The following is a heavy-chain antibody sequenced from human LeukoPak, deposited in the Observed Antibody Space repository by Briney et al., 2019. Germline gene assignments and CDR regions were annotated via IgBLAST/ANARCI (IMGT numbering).Heavy chain of an antibody. Sequence: SETLSLTCTVSGGSISSYYWSWIRQPPGKGLEWIGYIYYSGSTNYNPSLKSRVTISVDTSKNQFSLKLSSVTAADTAVYYCARKSIAVAGTVGYYYGMDVWGQGTTVTVSS. CDR1: GGSISSYY. CDR2: IYYSGST. CDR3: ARKSIAVAGTVGYYYGMDV. V-gene: IGHV4-59*01. D-gene: IGHD6-19*01. J-gene: IGHJ6*02.